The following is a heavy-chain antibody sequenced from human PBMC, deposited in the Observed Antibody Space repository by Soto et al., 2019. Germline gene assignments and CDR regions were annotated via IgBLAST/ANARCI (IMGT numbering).Heavy chain of an antibody. V-gene: IGHV4-4*07. J-gene: IGHJ6*02. CDR3: ARTTVTTAFHYYYGMDV. CDR2: IYTSGST. Sequence: QVQLQESGPGLVKPSETLSLTCTVSGGSISSYYWSWIRQPAGKGLEWIGRIYTSGSTNYNPSLKSRVTMSVDTSKNQFSLKLSSVTAADTAVYYCARTTVTTAFHYYYGMDVWGQGNTFTVSS. D-gene: IGHD4-17*01. CDR1: GGSISSYY.